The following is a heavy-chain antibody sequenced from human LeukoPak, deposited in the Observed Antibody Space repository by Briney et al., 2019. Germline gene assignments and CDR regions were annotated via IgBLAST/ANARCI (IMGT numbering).Heavy chain of an antibody. CDR3: ARGRGGSYHRDNYFDY. Sequence: SETLSLTCAVSGYPISNAYYWVWIRQPPGKGLEWIGSLYHPDTTYYNPSLKSRVTISVDTSKNQFSLKLSSVTAADTAVYYCARGRGGSYHRDNYFDYWGQGTLVTVSS. CDR1: GYPISNAYY. V-gene: IGHV4-38-2*01. CDR2: LYHPDTT. J-gene: IGHJ4*02. D-gene: IGHD1-26*01.